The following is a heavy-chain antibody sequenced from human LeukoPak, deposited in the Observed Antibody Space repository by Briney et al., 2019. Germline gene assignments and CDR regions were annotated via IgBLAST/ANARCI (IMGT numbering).Heavy chain of an antibody. CDR3: ARGYTSPWDRAFDI. Sequence: GGSLRLSCAASGFSVSDHYMIWLRQTPGKGLEWVSSISSSSSYIYYADSVKGRFTISRDNAKNSLYLQMNSLRAEDTAVYYCARGYTSPWDRAFDIWGQGTMVTVSS. CDR1: GFSVSDHY. CDR2: ISSSSSYI. J-gene: IGHJ3*02. D-gene: IGHD6-19*01. V-gene: IGHV3-21*01.